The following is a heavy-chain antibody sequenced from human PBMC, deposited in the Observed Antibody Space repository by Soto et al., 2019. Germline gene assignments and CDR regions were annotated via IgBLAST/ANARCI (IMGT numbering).Heavy chain of an antibody. CDR2: IYPGDSDT. D-gene: IGHD3-10*01. CDR1: GYSFTSYC. Sequence: PGESLKISCKGSGYSFTSYCIGWVRQMPGKGLEWMGIIYPGDSDTRYSPSFQGQVTISADKSISTAYLQWSSLKASDTAMYYCARMLFTMVRGAYYYMDVWGKGTTVTVSS. J-gene: IGHJ6*03. CDR3: ARMLFTMVRGAYYYMDV. V-gene: IGHV5-51*01.